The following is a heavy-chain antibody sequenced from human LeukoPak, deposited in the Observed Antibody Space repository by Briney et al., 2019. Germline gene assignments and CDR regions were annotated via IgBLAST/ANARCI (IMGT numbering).Heavy chain of an antibody. Sequence: PGGSLRLSCAASGFTFSSYAMSWVRQAPGKGLEWVSAISGSGSSTYYADSVKGRFTISRDNSKNTLYLQMNSLRAEDTAVYYCAKGGPHGSYRIPFDYWGQGTLVTVSS. CDR1: GFTFSSYA. CDR3: AKGGPHGSYRIPFDY. V-gene: IGHV3-23*01. CDR2: ISGSGSST. J-gene: IGHJ4*02. D-gene: IGHD1-26*01.